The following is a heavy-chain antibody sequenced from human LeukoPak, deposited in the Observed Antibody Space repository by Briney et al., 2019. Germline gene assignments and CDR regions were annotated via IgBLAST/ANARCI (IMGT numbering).Heavy chain of an antibody. CDR2: IYHSGST. D-gene: IGHD3-22*01. J-gene: IGHJ4*02. CDR3: ARRAYDSSGYYWDY. Sequence: SETLSLTCTVSGYSISSGYYWGWIRQPPGKGLEWIGSIYHSGSTYYNPSLKSRVTISVDTSKNQFSLKLSSVTAADTAVYCCARRAYDSSGYYWDYWGQGTLVTVSS. CDR1: GYSISSGYY. V-gene: IGHV4-38-2*02.